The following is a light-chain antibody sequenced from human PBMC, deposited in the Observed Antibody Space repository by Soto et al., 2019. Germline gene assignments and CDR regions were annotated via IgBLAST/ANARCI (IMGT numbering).Light chain of an antibody. V-gene: IGLV2-14*01. CDR2: DVS. CDR1: SSDVGGYNY. J-gene: IGLJ1*01. CDR3: SSYTSSTTYV. Sequence: QSVLTQPASVSASPGQSIAISCTGTSSDVGGYNYVSWYQQHPGKAPKLMIYDVSNRPSGVSNRFSGSKSGNTASLTISGLQAEDEADYYCSSYTSSTTYVFGTGIKVTVL.